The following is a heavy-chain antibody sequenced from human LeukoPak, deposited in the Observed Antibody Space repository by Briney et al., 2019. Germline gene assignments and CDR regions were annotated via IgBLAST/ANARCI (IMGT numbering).Heavy chain of an antibody. CDR3: AKFTTYYYDSSGPKAFDI. CDR2: ISGSGGST. J-gene: IGHJ3*02. Sequence: GGSLRLSCAASGFTFSSYAMSWVRQAPGKGLEWVSAISGSGGSTYYADSVKGRFTISRDNSKNTLYLQMNSQRAEDTAVYYCAKFTTYYYDSSGPKAFDIWGQGTMVTVSS. D-gene: IGHD3-22*01. CDR1: GFTFSSYA. V-gene: IGHV3-23*01.